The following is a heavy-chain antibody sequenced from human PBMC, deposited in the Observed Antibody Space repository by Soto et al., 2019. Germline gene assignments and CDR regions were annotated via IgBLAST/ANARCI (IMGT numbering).Heavy chain of an antibody. Sequence: GGSLRLSCAASGFTFSSYEMNWVRQAPGKGLEWVSYISSSGSTIYYADSVKGRFTISRDNAKNSLYLQMNSLRAEDTAVYHCARVLYYDFWSGYYTPPRGMDVWGQGTTVTVSS. V-gene: IGHV3-48*03. CDR1: GFTFSSYE. CDR2: ISSSGSTI. D-gene: IGHD3-3*01. CDR3: ARVLYYDFWSGYYTPPRGMDV. J-gene: IGHJ6*02.